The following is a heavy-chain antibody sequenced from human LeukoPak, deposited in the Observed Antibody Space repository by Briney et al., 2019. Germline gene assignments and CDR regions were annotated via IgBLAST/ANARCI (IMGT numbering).Heavy chain of an antibody. CDR2: ISGSGGST. D-gene: IGHD3-16*01. CDR3: ARVRWGGLYYFDY. CDR1: GFTFSSYA. Sequence: GGSLRLSCAASGFTFSSYAMSWVRQAPGKGLEWVSAISGSGGSTYYADSVKGRFTISRDNAKNTLYLQMNSLRAEDTAVYYCARVRWGGLYYFDYWGQGTLVTVSS. J-gene: IGHJ4*02. V-gene: IGHV3-23*01.